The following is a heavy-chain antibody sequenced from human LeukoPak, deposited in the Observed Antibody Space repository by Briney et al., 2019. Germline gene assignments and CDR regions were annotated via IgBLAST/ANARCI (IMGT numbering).Heavy chain of an antibody. J-gene: IGHJ4*02. CDR3: ARDRGLKTYYDILTGYYADY. D-gene: IGHD3-9*01. CDR1: GFTFSNYE. CDR2: ISSSGTTA. Sequence: PGGSLRLSCAASGFTFSNYEMNWVRRAPGKGLEWVSYISSSGTTAYYADSVKGRFTISRDNAKNALYLQMNRLRAEDTAVYFCARDRGLKTYYDILTGYYADYWGQGTLVTVSS. V-gene: IGHV3-48*03.